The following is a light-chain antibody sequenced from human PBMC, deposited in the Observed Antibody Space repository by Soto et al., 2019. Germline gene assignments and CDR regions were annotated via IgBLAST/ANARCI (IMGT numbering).Light chain of an antibody. V-gene: IGKV3-15*01. CDR1: QGASRK. J-gene: IGKJ5*01. CDR2: GAS. CDR3: QQRSNWPIT. Sequence: DIVMTQSPATLSVAPGERVTFSCRASQGASRKLAWYQHKPGQAPRVLISGASTGATGIPARFSGSGSGTEFTLTISSLQSEDFAVYYCQQRSNWPITFGQGTRLEIK.